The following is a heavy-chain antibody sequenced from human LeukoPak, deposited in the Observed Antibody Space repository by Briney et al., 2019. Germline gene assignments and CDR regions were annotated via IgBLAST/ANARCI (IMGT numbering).Heavy chain of an antibody. Sequence: PSETLSLTCAVYGGSFSGYYWSWIRQPPGKGLEWIGEINHSGSTNYNPSLKSRVTISVDTSKNQFSLKLSSVTAADTAVYYCARGRKPWKYCSGSSCLSNWFDPWGQGTLVTVSS. J-gene: IGHJ5*02. CDR1: GGSFSGYY. D-gene: IGHD2-15*01. CDR3: ARGRKPWKYCSGSSCLSNWFDP. V-gene: IGHV4-34*01. CDR2: INHSGST.